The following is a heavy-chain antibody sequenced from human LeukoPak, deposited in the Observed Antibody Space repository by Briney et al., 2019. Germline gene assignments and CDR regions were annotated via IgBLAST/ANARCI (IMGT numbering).Heavy chain of an antibody. J-gene: IGHJ6*02. CDR2: FDPEDGET. Sequence: ASVTVSCTVSGYTLTELSMHWVRQAPGKGLEWMGGFDPEDGETIYAQKFQGRVTMTEDTSTDTAYMELSSLRSEDTAVYYCATDRGSSYYYGSGSYHGMDVWGQGTTVTVSS. CDR1: GYTLTELS. V-gene: IGHV1-24*01. D-gene: IGHD3-10*01. CDR3: ATDRGSSYYYGSGSYHGMDV.